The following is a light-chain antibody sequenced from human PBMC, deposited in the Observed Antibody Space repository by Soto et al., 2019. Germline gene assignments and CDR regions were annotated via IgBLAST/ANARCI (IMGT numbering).Light chain of an antibody. V-gene: IGKV1-5*01. CDR2: DAS. CDR3: QQYSTYPWT. J-gene: IGKJ1*01. Sequence: DIQMTQSPSTLSASVGDRFTITCRASQIISSWLAWDQQKPGKAAKVLIFDASSLESGVPSRVSGSGSATEFTLTISSLQPDDFATYYCQQYSTYPWTFGQGTKVDIK. CDR1: QIISSW.